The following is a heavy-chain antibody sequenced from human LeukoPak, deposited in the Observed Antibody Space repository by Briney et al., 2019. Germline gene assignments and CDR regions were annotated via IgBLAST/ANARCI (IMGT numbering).Heavy chain of an antibody. Sequence: ASVKVSCKASGYTFTSYGISWVRQAPGQGLEWMGWISAYNGNTNYAQKLQGRVTMTTDTSTSTAYMELRSLRSDDMAVYYCARGLRSWGDTAMVTFYWGQGTLVTVSS. V-gene: IGHV1-18*03. CDR3: ARGLRSWGDTAMVTFY. CDR1: GYTFTSYG. D-gene: IGHD5-18*01. CDR2: ISAYNGNT. J-gene: IGHJ4*02.